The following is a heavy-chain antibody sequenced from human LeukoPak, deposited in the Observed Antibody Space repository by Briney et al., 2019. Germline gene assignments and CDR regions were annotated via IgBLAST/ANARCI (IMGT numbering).Heavy chain of an antibody. CDR3: AREANSKDVCNFFDY. CDR1: GFTFSSYN. Sequence: GGSLRLSCAASGFTFSSYNMNWVRQAPGKGLEWVSSISSSSYYIYYADSVRGRFTVSRDNAKNSLYLQMNSLRAEDTAVYYCAREANSKDVCNFFDYWGQGTLVTVSS. J-gene: IGHJ4*02. CDR2: ISSSSYYI. V-gene: IGHV3-21*01. D-gene: IGHD2/OR15-2a*01.